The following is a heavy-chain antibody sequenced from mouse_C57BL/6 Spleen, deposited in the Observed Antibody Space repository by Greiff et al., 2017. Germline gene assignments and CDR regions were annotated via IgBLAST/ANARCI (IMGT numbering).Heavy chain of an antibody. CDR3: AGVPYYYGSSHWYFGG. CDR1: GYTFTSYW. V-gene: IGHV1-55*01. D-gene: IGHD1-1*01. Sequence: QVQLQQPGAELVKPGASVKMSCKASGYTFTSYWITWVKQRPGQGLEWIGDIYPGSGSTNYNEKVKSKATLTVDKSSSTAYMQLSSLTSEDSAVYYCAGVPYYYGSSHWYFGGWGTGTTVTASS. CDR2: IYPGSGST. J-gene: IGHJ1*03.